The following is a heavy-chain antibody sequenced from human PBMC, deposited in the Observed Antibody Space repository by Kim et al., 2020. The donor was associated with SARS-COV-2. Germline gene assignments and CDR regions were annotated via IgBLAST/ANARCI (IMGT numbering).Heavy chain of an antibody. V-gene: IGHV1-69*13. D-gene: IGHD5-18*01. CDR2: IIPIFGTA. CDR3: ARDSKQSRGYSYGVNWFDP. J-gene: IGHJ5*02. Sequence: SVKVSCKASGGTFSSYAISWVRQAPGQGLEWMGGIIPIFGTANYAQKFQGRVTITSDESTSTAYMELSSLRSEDTAVYYCARDSKQSRGYSYGVNWFDPWGQGTLVTVSS. CDR1: GGTFSSYA.